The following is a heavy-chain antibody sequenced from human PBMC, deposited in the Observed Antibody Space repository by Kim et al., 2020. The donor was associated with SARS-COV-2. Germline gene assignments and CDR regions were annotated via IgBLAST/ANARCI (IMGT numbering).Heavy chain of an antibody. J-gene: IGHJ6*02. Sequence: ASVKVSCKASGYTFTSYAMNWVRQAPGQGLEWMGWINTNTGNPTYAQGFTGRFVFSLDTSVSTAYLQISSLKAEDTAVYYCARDPSGSGSYDYYYGMDVWGQGTTVTVSS. V-gene: IGHV7-4-1*02. CDR1: GYTFTSYA. D-gene: IGHD3-10*01. CDR2: INTNTGNP. CDR3: ARDPSGSGSYDYYYGMDV.